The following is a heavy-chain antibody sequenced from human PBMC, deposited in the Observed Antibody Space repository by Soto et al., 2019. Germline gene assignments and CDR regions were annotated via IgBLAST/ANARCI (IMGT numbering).Heavy chain of an antibody. V-gene: IGHV4-39*01. CDR3: ARAPRNWNDDAGWFDP. CDR1: GGSISSSSYY. CDR2: IYYSGST. Sequence: PSETLSLTCTVSGGSISSSSYYWGWIRQPPGKGLEWIGTIYYSGSTYYNPSLKSRVTISVDTSKNQFSLKLSSVTAADAAVYYCARAPRNWNDDAGWFDPWGQGTLVTVSS. D-gene: IGHD1-1*01. J-gene: IGHJ5*02.